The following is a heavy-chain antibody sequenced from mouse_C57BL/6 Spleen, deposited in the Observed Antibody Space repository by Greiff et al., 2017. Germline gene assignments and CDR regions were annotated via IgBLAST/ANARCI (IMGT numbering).Heavy chain of an antibody. J-gene: IGHJ3*01. V-gene: IGHV1-52*01. Sequence: QVQLQQPGAELVRPGSSVKLSCKASGYTFTSYWMHWVKQRPIQGLEWIGNIDPSDSETHYNQKFKDKATLTVDKSSSTAYMQLSSLTSEDSAVYYCARELTGTGFAYWGQGTLVTVSA. CDR3: ARELTGTGFAY. CDR1: GYTFTSYW. D-gene: IGHD4-1*01. CDR2: IDPSDSET.